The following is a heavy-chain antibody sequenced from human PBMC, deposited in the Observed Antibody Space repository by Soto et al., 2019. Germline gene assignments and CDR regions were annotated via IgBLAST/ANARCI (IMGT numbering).Heavy chain of an antibody. V-gene: IGHV3-23*01. J-gene: IGHJ4*02. CDR1: GFTFSSYA. CDR2: ISGSGGST. Sequence: EVQLLESGGGLVQPGGSLRLSCAASGFTFSSYAMSWVRQAPGKGLEWVSAISGSGGSTYDADSLKGRFTITRDNSKNTLYLQMNSRRAEDTAVYYCAKDGRVWYSSGWYLDYWGQGTLVTVSS. CDR3: AKDGRVWYSSGWYLDY. D-gene: IGHD6-19*01.